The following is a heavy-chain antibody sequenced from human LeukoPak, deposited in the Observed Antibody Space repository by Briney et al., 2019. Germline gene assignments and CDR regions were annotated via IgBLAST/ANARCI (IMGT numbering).Heavy chain of an antibody. Sequence: GGSLRLSCAASGFTFSSYEMNWVRQAPGKGLEWVSYISSSGSTIYYADSVKGRFTISRDNAKNSLYLQMNSLRAEDTAVYYCARDLVAAAGRYYYYYYMDVWGKGTTVTISS. D-gene: IGHD6-13*01. CDR1: GFTFSSYE. V-gene: IGHV3-48*03. CDR3: ARDLVAAAGRYYYYYYMDV. CDR2: ISSSGSTI. J-gene: IGHJ6*03.